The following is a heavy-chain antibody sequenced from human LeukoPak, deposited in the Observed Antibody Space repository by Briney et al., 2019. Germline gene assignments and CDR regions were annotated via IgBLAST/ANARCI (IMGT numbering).Heavy chain of an antibody. CDR2: INHSGST. J-gene: IGHJ4*02. CDR3: ARVGTDGYNS. D-gene: IGHD5-24*01. V-gene: IGHV4-34*01. CDR1: GGSFSGYY. Sequence: PSETLSLTCAVYGGSFSGYYWSWIRQPPGKGLEWIGEINHSGSTNYNPSLKSRVTISVDTSKNQFSLKLSSVTAADTAVYYCARVGTDGYNSWGQGTLVTVSS.